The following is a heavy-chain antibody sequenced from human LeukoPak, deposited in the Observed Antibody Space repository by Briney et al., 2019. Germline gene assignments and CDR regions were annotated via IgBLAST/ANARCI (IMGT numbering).Heavy chain of an antibody. V-gene: IGHV1-69*04. CDR3: ARERMDSSGWYDQSYYGMDV. J-gene: IGHJ6*02. CDR2: IILILGIA. D-gene: IGHD6-19*01. CDR1: GGTFSSYA. Sequence: SVNVSCKASGGTFSSYAISWVRQAPGQGLEWMGGIILILGIANYAQKFQGRVTITADKSTSTASMELSSLRSEDTAVYYCARERMDSSGWYDQSYYGMDVWGQGTTVTVSS.